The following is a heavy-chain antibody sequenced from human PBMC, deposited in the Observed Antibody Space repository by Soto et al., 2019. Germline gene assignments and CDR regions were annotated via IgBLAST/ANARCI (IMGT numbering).Heavy chain of an antibody. V-gene: IGHV3-23*01. Sequence: EVQLLESGGGLVQPGGSLRLSCAASGFTFSDNAMTWVRQAPGKGLEWVSSISDDGDSTYYADSVKGRFTISRDNSKNSLFLQMSSLGAEDTAVYYCTKSLSSAVSDGGDVWGQGTAVTASS. J-gene: IGHJ6*02. D-gene: IGHD2-2*01. CDR1: GFTFSDNA. CDR3: TKSLSSAVSDGGDV. CDR2: ISDDGDST.